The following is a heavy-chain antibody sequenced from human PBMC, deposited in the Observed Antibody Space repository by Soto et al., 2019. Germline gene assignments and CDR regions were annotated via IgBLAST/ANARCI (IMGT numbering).Heavy chain of an antibody. D-gene: IGHD3-10*01. CDR1: GFTFSTYW. CDR2: IKQDGSEK. CDR3: TRDGPQGVKWTGRFIDY. J-gene: IGHJ4*02. V-gene: IGHV3-7*01. Sequence: PGGSLRLSCAASGFTFSTYWMSWVRQAPGKGLEWVANIKQDGSEKYYVDSVKGRFTISRDSAKNSLYLQMNSLRDEDTAVYYCTRDGPQGVKWTGRFIDYWGQGTLVTVSS.